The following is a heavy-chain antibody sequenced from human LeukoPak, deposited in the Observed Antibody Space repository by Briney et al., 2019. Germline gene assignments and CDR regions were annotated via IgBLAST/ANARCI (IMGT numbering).Heavy chain of an antibody. CDR2: ISGDNGNT. V-gene: IGHV1-18*01. CDR3: ARAYCSSNSCPTERYWYLDL. Sequence: GASVKVSCKASGYRFTSYGISWVRQAPGQGLEWMGWISGDNGNTNYAQKFQDRVTMTTDTPTSTAYMELTSLRSDDTAVYYCARAYCSSNSCPTERYWYLDLWGRGTLVTVSS. CDR1: GYRFTSYG. J-gene: IGHJ2*01. D-gene: IGHD2-2*01.